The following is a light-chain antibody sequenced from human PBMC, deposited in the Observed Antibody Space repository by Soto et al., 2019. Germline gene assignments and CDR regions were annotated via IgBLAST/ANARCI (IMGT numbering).Light chain of an antibody. V-gene: IGKV3-11*01. CDR3: QQHSNLIT. Sequence: EIVLTQSPATLSLSPGERATLSCRASQSVSSYLAWYQQKPGQAPSLLIYDTSKRDTGIPARFSGSGSGTEFTLTISSLEPEDFAIYYCQQHSNLITFGQGTRLEIK. CDR1: QSVSSY. CDR2: DTS. J-gene: IGKJ5*01.